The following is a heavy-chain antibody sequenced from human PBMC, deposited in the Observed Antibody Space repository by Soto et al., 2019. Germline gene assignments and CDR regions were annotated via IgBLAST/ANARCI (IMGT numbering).Heavy chain of an antibody. J-gene: IGHJ6*02. CDR2: IYYSGST. CDR3: VREGGLWFGETYGMDV. CDR1: GGSISSGGYY. D-gene: IGHD3-10*01. Sequence: SETLSLTCTVSGGSISSGGYYWSWIRQHPGKGLEWIGYIYYSGSTYYNPSLKSRVTISVDTSKNQFSLKLSSVTAADTAVYYCVREGGLWFGETYGMDVWGQGTTVTVSS. V-gene: IGHV4-31*03.